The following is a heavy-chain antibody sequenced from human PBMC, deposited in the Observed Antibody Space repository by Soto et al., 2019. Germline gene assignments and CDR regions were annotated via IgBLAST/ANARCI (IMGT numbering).Heavy chain of an antibody. Sequence: PSEALSLTCTVYGGSISSYYWSWIPQPPGKGLEWIGYIYYTGTTKYNPSLKSRVTISVDSSKNQFSLKLDSVTAADTAVYYCARLGGYYQAFDSWGQGTLVTVSS. J-gene: IGHJ4*02. CDR3: ARLGGYYQAFDS. V-gene: IGHV4-59*08. CDR1: GGSISSYY. D-gene: IGHD3-22*01. CDR2: IYYTGTT.